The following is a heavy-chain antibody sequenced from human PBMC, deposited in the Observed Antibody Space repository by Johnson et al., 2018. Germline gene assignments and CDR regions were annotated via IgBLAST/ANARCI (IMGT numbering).Heavy chain of an antibody. CDR3: AKRRNYYDRSGYYHDAFDI. CDR1: GFTFSSYA. D-gene: IGHD3-22*01. V-gene: IGHV3-23*04. CDR2: ISGSGGST. J-gene: IGHJ3*02. Sequence: EVQLVESGGGLVQPGGSLRLSCAASGFTFSSYAMSWVRQAPGKGLEWVSAISGSGGSTYYADSVKGRFTISRDNSRNTLYLQMNSRGAEDTAGYYCAKRRNYYDRSGYYHDAFDIWGQGTMVTVSS.